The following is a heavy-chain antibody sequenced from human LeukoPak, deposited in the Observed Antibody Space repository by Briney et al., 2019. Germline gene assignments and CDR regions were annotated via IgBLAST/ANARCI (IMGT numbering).Heavy chain of an antibody. CDR1: GFTLSNVW. D-gene: IGHD2-15*01. CDR3: TIYTPRPEGG. V-gene: IGHV3-15*01. CDR2: IKSKTDGGTT. J-gene: IGHJ4*02. Sequence: GGSLRLSCAASGFTLSNVWMSWVRQAPGKGLEWVGRIKSKTDGGTTDYAAPVKGRFTISRDDSKNTLYLQMNSLKTGDTAVYYCTIYTPRPEGGWGQGTLVAVSS.